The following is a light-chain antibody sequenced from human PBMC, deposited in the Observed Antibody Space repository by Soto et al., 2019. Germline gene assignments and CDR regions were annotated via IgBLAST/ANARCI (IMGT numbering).Light chain of an antibody. Sequence: SALTQPASVSGSPGQSITISCTGTSSDVGGYNYVSWYQQHPGKVPKLMIYEVSNRPSGVSNRFSGSKSANTASLTISGLQAEDEADYYCSSYASSTTYVFGTGTKVTVL. V-gene: IGLV2-14*01. CDR1: SSDVGGYNY. CDR3: SSYASSTTYV. J-gene: IGLJ1*01. CDR2: EVS.